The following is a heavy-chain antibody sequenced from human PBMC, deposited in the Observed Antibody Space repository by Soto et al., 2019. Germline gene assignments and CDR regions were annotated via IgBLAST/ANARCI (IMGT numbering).Heavy chain of an antibody. CDR1: GFSLSTSGVG. CDR3: AHSYYDFWSGYYTDLYYFDY. V-gene: IGHV2-5*02. D-gene: IGHD3-3*01. Sequence: QITLKESGPPLVKPTQTLTLPCTFSGFSLSTSGVGVGWIRQPPGKALEWLALIYWDDDKRYSPSLKSRLTITKDTSKNQVVLTMTNMDPVDTATYYCAHSYYDFWSGYYTDLYYFDYWGQGTLVTVSS. J-gene: IGHJ4*02. CDR2: IYWDDDK.